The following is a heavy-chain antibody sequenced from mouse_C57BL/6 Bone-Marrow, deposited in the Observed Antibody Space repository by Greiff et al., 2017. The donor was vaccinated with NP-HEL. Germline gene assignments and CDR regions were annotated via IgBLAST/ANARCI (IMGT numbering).Heavy chain of an antibody. Sequence: VKLQQPGAELVMPGASVKLSCKASGYTFTSYWMHWVKQRPGQGLEWIGEIDPSDSYTNYNQKFKGKSTLTVDKSSSTAYMQLSSLTSEDSAVYYCARFLDSSGYVFAYWGQGTLVTVSA. V-gene: IGHV1-69*01. CDR2: IDPSDSYT. CDR1: GYTFTSYW. D-gene: IGHD3-2*02. J-gene: IGHJ3*01. CDR3: ARFLDSSGYVFAY.